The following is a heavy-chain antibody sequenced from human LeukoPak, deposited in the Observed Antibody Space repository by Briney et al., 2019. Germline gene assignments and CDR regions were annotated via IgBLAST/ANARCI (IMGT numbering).Heavy chain of an antibody. CDR2: ISSNGGST. CDR3: VKDLGQQWLVSYFDY. J-gene: IGHJ4*02. D-gene: IGHD6-19*01. CDR1: GFTFSSYA. Sequence: PGGSPRLSCSASGFTFSSYAMHWVRQAPGKGLEYVSAISSNGGSTYYADSVKGRFTISRDNSKNTLYLQMSSLRAEDTAVYYCVKDLGQQWLVSYFDYWGQGTLVTVSS. V-gene: IGHV3-64D*06.